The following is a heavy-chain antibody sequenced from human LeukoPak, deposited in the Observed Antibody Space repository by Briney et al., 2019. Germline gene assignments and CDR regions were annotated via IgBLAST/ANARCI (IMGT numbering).Heavy chain of an antibody. J-gene: IGHJ4*02. CDR1: GGSFSGYY. Sequence: SETLSLTCAVYGGSFSGYYWSWIRQPPGKGLEWIGEINHSGSTNYNPSLKSRVTISVDTSKNQFSLKLSSVTAADTAVYYCARSPIRRPLGSGSYYYFDYWGQGTLVTVSS. CDR3: ARSPIRRPLGSGSYYYFDY. V-gene: IGHV4-34*01. CDR2: INHSGST. D-gene: IGHD1-26*01.